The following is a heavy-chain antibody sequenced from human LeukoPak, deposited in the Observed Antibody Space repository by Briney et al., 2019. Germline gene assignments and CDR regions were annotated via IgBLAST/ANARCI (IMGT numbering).Heavy chain of an antibody. J-gene: IGHJ4*02. D-gene: IGHD4-23*01. CDR1: GGSITSYY. Sequence: SETLPLTCTVSGGSITSYYWSWIRQPPGKGLEWIGYFYYSGSPNYNPSLKSRVTISVDTSKNQFSLKLFSVTAADTALYYCARAGGISPFDYWGQGTLVTVSS. CDR3: ARAGGISPFDY. V-gene: IGHV4-59*01. CDR2: FYYSGSP.